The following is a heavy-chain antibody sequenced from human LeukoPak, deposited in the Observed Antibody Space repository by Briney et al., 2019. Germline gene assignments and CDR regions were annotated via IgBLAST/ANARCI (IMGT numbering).Heavy chain of an antibody. D-gene: IGHD3-22*01. V-gene: IGHV4-59*08. CDR1: GGSIDSYY. CDR3: ARGPYDSSETQMWFDP. J-gene: IGHJ5*02. CDR2: LTNSGST. Sequence: SETLSLTCIVSGGSIDSYYWSWIRQPPGKGLEWIGYLTNSGSTKYNPSLNSRVTLSEDTSRNQVSLKLKYVTAADTAVYYCARGPYDSSETQMWFDPWGQGTLVTVSS.